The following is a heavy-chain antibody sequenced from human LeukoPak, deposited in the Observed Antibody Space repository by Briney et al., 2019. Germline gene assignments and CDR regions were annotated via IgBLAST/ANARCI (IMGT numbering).Heavy chain of an antibody. CDR1: DFTFANYA. CDR3: AKAYYDSSGYDAFDI. J-gene: IGHJ3*02. D-gene: IGHD3-22*01. Sequence: HSGGSLRLSCVGSDFTFANYAMTWVRLTPGKGLEWVSSIKGSGSYAMYADSVSGRLTTSRDNSRNTLYLQMNSLRAEDTAVYYCAKAYYDSSGYDAFDIWGQGTMVTVSS. V-gene: IGHV3-23*01. CDR2: IKGSGSYA.